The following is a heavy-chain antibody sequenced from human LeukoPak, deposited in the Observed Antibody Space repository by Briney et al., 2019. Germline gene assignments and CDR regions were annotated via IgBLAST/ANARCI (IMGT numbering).Heavy chain of an antibody. J-gene: IGHJ5*02. CDR1: GFTFGNYA. D-gene: IGHD3-22*01. CDR3: VKDRYYDNSAYRAFDP. V-gene: IGHV3-23*01. Sequence: GGSLRLSCAASGFTFGNYAMNWVRQAPGKGLEWVSGISGGGASTYYADSVKGRFTISRDNSKNTLYLQMTSLRAEDTALYYCVKDRYYDNSAYRAFDPWGQGTLVTVSS. CDR2: ISGGGAST.